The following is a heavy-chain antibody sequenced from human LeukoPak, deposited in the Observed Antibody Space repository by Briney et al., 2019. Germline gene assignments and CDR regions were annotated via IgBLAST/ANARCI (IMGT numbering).Heavy chain of an antibody. CDR1: GGTFTNYA. J-gene: IGHJ4*02. V-gene: IGHV1-69*04. D-gene: IGHD2-15*01. Sequence: ASVKVSCKASGGTFTNYAISWVRQAPGQGLEWLGRINPILGITNYAQNFQGRVTITAEKSTSTAYMELSSLTSDDTAVYYCAREGPGARARWWGGGSDDVEASKPYDYWGQGTLVTVSS. CDR2: INPILGIT. CDR3: AREGPGARARWWGGGSDDVEASKPYDY.